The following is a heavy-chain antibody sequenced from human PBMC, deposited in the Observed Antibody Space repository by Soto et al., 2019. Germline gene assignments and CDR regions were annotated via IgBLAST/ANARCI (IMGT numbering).Heavy chain of an antibody. CDR2: IYHSGST. J-gene: IGHJ6*02. Sequence: QLQLQESGSGLVKPSQTLSLTCAVSGGSISSGGYSWSWIRQPPGKGLEWIGYIYHSGSTYYNPSLKSRITTSLDRSKHQFSLKLSSVTAAATAVYYCARRRGFPYYYGMDVLGQGTTVTVSS. CDR3: ARRRGFPYYYGMDV. D-gene: IGHD5-12*01. CDR1: GGSISSGGYS. V-gene: IGHV4-30-2*01.